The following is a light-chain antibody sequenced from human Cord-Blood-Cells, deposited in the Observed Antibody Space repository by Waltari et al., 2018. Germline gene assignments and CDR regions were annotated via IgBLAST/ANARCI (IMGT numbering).Light chain of an antibody. CDR1: QSVSSN. J-gene: IGKJ2*01. V-gene: IGKV3-15*01. CDR3: QQYNNWPMYT. Sequence: EIVMTKSPATLSVSPGERATLSCRASQSVSSNLAWYQQKPGQAPRLLIYGASTSATGIPARFSGSGSGKELTLTISSLQSEDFAVYYCQQYNNWPMYTFGQGTKLEIK. CDR2: GAS.